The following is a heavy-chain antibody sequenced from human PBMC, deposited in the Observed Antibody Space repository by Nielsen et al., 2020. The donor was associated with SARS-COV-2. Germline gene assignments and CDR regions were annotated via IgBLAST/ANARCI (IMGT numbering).Heavy chain of an antibody. CDR2: IYYSGST. D-gene: IGHD6-6*01. CDR3: ARVSGGQLVFDY. Sequence: SETLSLTCTVSGGSISGYYWSWIRQPPGKGLEWIGYIYYSGSTNYNPSLKSRVTISVDTSKNQFSLKLSSVTAADTAVYYCARVSGGQLVFDYWGQGTLVTVSS. J-gene: IGHJ4*02. CDR1: GGSISGYY. V-gene: IGHV4-59*12.